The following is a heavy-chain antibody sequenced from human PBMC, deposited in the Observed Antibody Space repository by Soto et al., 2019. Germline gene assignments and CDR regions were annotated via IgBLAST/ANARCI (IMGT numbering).Heavy chain of an antibody. CDR1: GFTFSSYA. D-gene: IGHD2-15*01. J-gene: IGHJ4*02. CDR2: ISGSGSNT. Sequence: EVQLLESGGGLVQPGGSLRLSCAASGFTFSSYAMSWVRQAPGKGLEWVSTISGSGSNTYYADSVKGRFTISRDNSKNTLYLQMNSLKAEDTAVYYCAKEVLRAVDYWGQGTLVTVSS. CDR3: AKEVLRAVDY. V-gene: IGHV3-23*01.